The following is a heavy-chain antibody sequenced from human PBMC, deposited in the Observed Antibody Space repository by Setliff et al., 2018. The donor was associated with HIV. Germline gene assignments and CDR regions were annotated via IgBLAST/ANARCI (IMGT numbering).Heavy chain of an antibody. J-gene: IGHJ3*02. D-gene: IGHD5-18*01. V-gene: IGHV4-61*02. CDR3: ARGVRGYSYALDAFDI. Sequence: PSETLSLTCTVSGGSISSGSYYWSWIRQPAGKGLEWIGRIYTSGSTNYNPSLKSRVTISVDTSKNQFSLKLSSVTAADTAVYYCARGVRGYSYALDAFDIWGQGTMVT. CDR1: GGSISSGSYY. CDR2: IYTSGST.